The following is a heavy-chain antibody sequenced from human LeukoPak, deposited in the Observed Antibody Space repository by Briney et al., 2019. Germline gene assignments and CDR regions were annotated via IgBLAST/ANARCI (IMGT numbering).Heavy chain of an antibody. CDR2: ISAYNGNT. Sequence: RASVKVSCKASGYTFTSYGISWVRQAPGQGLEWMGWISAYNGNTNYAQKLQGRVTMTTDTSTSTAYMELRSLRSDDTAVYYCARDSHCSGTSCYTVQTYYYYGMDVWGQGTTVTVSS. D-gene: IGHD2-2*02. CDR3: ARDSHCSGTSCYTVQTYYYYGMDV. CDR1: GYTFTSYG. V-gene: IGHV1-18*01. J-gene: IGHJ6*02.